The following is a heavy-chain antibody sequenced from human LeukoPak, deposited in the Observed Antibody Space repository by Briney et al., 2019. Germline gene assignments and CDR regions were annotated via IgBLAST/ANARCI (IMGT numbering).Heavy chain of an antibody. CDR1: GYTFTSYY. D-gene: IGHD6-19*01. CDR3: ARETVAGASFDY. J-gene: IGHJ4*02. CDR2: INPSGGST. Sequence: ASVKVSCKASGYTFTSYYMHWVRQAPGQGLEWMGIINPSGGSTGYAQKFQGRVTMTRDTSTSTVYMELSSLRSEDTAVYYCARETVAGASFDYWGQGTLVTVSS. V-gene: IGHV1-46*01.